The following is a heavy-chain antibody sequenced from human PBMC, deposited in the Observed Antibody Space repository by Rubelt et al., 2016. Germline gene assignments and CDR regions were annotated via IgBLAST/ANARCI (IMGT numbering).Heavy chain of an antibody. Sequence: SRGGLVQPGGSLRVSCAASGFTFSRYAMNWVRQAPGKGLEWVAAISGSGGSTFYADSVKGRFTISRDNSKNTLYLQMNSLRAEDTAVYYCARVSRFANYYYGMDVWGQGTTVTVS. V-gene: IGHV3-23*01. D-gene: IGHD2-21*01. CDR2: ISGSGGST. CDR1: GFTFSRYA. J-gene: IGHJ6*02. CDR3: ARVSRFANYYYGMDV.